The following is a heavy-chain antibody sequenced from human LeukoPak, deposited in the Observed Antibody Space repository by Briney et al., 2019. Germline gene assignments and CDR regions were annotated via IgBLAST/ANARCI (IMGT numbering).Heavy chain of an antibody. CDR3: ARDGSYYGYHYYCMDV. CDR2: ISAYNGNT. J-gene: IGHJ6*03. V-gene: IGHV1-18*01. D-gene: IGHD1-26*01. Sequence: ASVKVSCKASGYTFTSYGISWVRQAPGQGLEWMGWISAYNGNTNYAQKLQGRVTMTTDTSTSTAYMELRSLRSDDTAVYYCARDGSYYGYHYYCMDVWGKGTTVTISS. CDR1: GYTFTSYG.